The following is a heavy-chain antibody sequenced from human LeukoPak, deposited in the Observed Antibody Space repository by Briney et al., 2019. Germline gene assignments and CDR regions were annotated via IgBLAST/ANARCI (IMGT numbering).Heavy chain of an antibody. Sequence: PSETLSLTCTVSGYSISSGYYWGGIRQPPGKGLEWIGSIYHSGSTYYNPSPKSRVTISVDTSKNHFSLKPSSVTAADTAVYYCARVQADGREITYYYDSSADYWGQGTLVTVSS. CDR3: ARVQADGREITYYYDSSADY. J-gene: IGHJ4*02. D-gene: IGHD3-22*01. CDR2: IYHSGST. V-gene: IGHV4-38-2*02. CDR1: GYSISSGYY.